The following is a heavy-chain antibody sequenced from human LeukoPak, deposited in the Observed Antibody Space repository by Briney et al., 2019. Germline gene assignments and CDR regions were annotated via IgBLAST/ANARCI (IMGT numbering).Heavy chain of an antibody. J-gene: IGHJ3*02. CDR1: GGSFSGYY. CDR2: INYSGST. V-gene: IGHV4-34*01. Sequence: SETLSLTCAVYGGSFSGYYWSWIRQPPGKGLEWIGEINYSGSTNYNPSLKSRVTISVDTSKNQFSLKLSSVTAADTAVYYCARRDYDYVWGSYRAFDIWGQGAIVTVSS. CDR3: ARRDYDYVWGSYRAFDI. D-gene: IGHD3-16*02.